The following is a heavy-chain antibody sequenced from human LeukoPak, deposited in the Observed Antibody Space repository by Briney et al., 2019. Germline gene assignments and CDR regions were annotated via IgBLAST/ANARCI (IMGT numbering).Heavy chain of an antibody. CDR2: LGWNGGSI. J-gene: IGHJ3*01. CDR3: AKDISPSYDSSGYLGHDAFDV. Sequence: PGRSLSLSCASSGFTLGDFAMHWVRQAPGKGLEWVAGLGWNGGSIGYADSVKGRFTISRDNARNSLYLQMNSLRAEDTALYYCAKDISPSYDSSGYLGHDAFDVWGQGTIVTVSS. D-gene: IGHD3-22*01. CDR1: GFTLGDFA. V-gene: IGHV3-9*01.